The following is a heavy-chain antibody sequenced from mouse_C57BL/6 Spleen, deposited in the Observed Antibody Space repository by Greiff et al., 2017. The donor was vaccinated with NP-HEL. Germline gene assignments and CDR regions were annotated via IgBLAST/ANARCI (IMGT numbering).Heavy chain of an antibody. J-gene: IGHJ1*03. CDR3: ARSSSWYFDV. D-gene: IGHD1-1*01. CDR2: ISNLAYSI. V-gene: IGHV5-15*01. Sequence: EVKLQESGGGLVQPGGSLKLSCAASGFTFSDYGMAWVRQAPRKGPEWVAFISNLAYSIYYADTVTGRFTISRENAKNTLYLEMSSLRSEDTAMYYCARSSSWYFDVWGTGTTVTVSS. CDR1: GFTFSDYG.